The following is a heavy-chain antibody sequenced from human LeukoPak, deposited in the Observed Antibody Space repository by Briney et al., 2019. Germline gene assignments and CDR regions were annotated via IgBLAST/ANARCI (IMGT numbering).Heavy chain of an antibody. CDR3: ARVHYDFWSGYPTYAFDI. Sequence: PSETLSLTCAVYGGSFSGYYWSWIRQPPGKGLEWIGEINHSGSTNYNPSLKSRVTISVDTSKNQFSLKLSSVTAADTAVYYCARVHYDFWSGYPTYAFDIWGQGTIVTVSS. D-gene: IGHD3-3*01. V-gene: IGHV4-34*01. J-gene: IGHJ3*02. CDR1: GGSFSGYY. CDR2: INHSGST.